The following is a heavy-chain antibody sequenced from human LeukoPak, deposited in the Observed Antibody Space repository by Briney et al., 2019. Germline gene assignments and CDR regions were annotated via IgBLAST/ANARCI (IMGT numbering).Heavy chain of an antibody. CDR2: IYSGGTT. D-gene: IGHD3-16*01. Sequence: GGSLRLSCAASVDTVINNYMTWVRQAPGKGLEWVSVIYSGGTTHYADSVKGRFTISRDNSKNTLYLQMKSLRDDDTVVFYCSTSPSWGGWGKSTTVTVSS. V-gene: IGHV3-53*01. CDR1: VDTVINNY. J-gene: IGHJ6*04. CDR3: STSPSWGG.